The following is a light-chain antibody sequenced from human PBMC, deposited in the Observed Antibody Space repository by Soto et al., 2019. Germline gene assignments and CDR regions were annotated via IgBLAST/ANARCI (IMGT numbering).Light chain of an antibody. J-gene: IGKJ2*01. V-gene: IGKV1-8*01. Sequence: AIRMTQSPSSLSASTGVRVNITCRASQGISSYLAWYQRKPGKAPKLLIYAASTLQSGVPSRFSGSGSGTDFTLTISCLQSEDFATYYCQQYYSYPLTFGQGTKLEIK. CDR1: QGISSY. CDR2: AAS. CDR3: QQYYSYPLT.